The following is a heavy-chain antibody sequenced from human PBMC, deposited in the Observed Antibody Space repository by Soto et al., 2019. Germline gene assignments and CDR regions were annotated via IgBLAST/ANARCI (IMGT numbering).Heavy chain of an antibody. CDR1: GYSFTSYW. Sequence: ESLTTFFTGAGYSFTSYWIGLVRQMPGKGLEWMGIIYPGDSDTRYSPSFQGKVTISADKSISTTYLQWSSLKASDTAMYYCARLSGCSSTSCYTHMDVWGQGTTVTVSS. V-gene: IGHV5-51*01. D-gene: IGHD2-2*02. CDR2: IYPGDSDT. J-gene: IGHJ6*02. CDR3: ARLSGCSSTSCYTHMDV.